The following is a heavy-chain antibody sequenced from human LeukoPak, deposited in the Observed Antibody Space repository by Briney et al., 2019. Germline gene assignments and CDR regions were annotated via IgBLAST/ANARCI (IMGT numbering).Heavy chain of an antibody. CDR2: IIPILGIA. CDR1: GGTFSSYA. Sequence: SVKVSCKASGGTFSSYAISWVRQAPGQGLEWMGRIIPILGIANYAQKFQGRVTITADKSTSTAYMELSSLRSEDTAVYYCARSGPIGSGRYDYYGMDVWGQGTTVTVSS. V-gene: IGHV1-69*04. D-gene: IGHD3-10*01. CDR3: ARSGPIGSGRYDYYGMDV. J-gene: IGHJ6*02.